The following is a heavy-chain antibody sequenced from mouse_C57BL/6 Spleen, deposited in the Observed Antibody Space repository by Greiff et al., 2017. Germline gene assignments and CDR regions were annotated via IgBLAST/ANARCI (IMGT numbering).Heavy chain of an antibody. CDR2: IYPGDGDT. J-gene: IGHJ4*01. V-gene: IGHV1-80*01. Sequence: QVQLQQSGAELVKPGASVKISCKASGYAFSSYWMNWVKQRPGKGLEWIGQIYPGDGDTNYNGKFKGKATLTADKSSSTAYMQLSSLTSEDSAVYFCARGEDGYSYAMDYWGQGTSVTVSS. CDR1: GYAFSSYW. CDR3: ARGEDGYSYAMDY. D-gene: IGHD2-3*01.